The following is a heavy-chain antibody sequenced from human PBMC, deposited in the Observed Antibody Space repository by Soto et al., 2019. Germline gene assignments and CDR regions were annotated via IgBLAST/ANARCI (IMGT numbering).Heavy chain of an antibody. V-gene: IGHV3-23*01. Sequence: SLRLSCAASGFTFSNYAMSWVRQAPGKGLEWVSAISRGGDNTYYADSVKGRFTISRDNSKNTLCLQMNSLRAEDTAVYYCAKAAVNWNDADAFDIWGQGTMVTVSS. CDR1: GFTFSNYA. CDR3: AKAAVNWNDADAFDI. D-gene: IGHD1-1*01. J-gene: IGHJ3*02. CDR2: ISRGGDNT.